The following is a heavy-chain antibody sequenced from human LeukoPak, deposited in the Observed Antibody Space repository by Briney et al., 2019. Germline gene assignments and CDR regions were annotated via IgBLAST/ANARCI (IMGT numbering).Heavy chain of an antibody. D-gene: IGHD1-7*01. CDR2: IKHDGSEK. CDR1: GFTFSRFW. V-gene: IGHV3-7*01. CDR3: ARDLVWNYGAEGSEVDY. Sequence: GGSLRLSCAASGFTFSRFWMSWVRQAPGKGLEGVANIKHDGSEKYYVDSVKGRFTISRDNAKNSLYLQMNSLRAEDTAVYYCARDLVWNYGAEGSEVDYWGQGTLVTVSS. J-gene: IGHJ4*02.